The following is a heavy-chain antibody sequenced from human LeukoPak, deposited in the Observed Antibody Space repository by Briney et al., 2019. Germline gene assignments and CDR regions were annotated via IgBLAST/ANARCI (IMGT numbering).Heavy chain of an antibody. CDR3: ARGGDYYGSGSYRNLFDY. V-gene: IGHV4-30-4*01. D-gene: IGHD3-10*01. CDR2: IYYSGST. CDR1: GGSFSGYY. Sequence: SETLSLTCAVYGGSFSGYYWSWIRQPPGKGLEWIGYIYYSGSTYYNPSLKSRVTISVDTSKNQFSLKLSSVTAADTAVYYCARGGDYYGSGSYRNLFDYWGQGTLVTVSS. J-gene: IGHJ4*02.